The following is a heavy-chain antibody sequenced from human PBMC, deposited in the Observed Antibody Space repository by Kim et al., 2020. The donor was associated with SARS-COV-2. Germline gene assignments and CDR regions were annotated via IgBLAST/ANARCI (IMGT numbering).Heavy chain of an antibody. J-gene: IGHJ4*02. V-gene: IGHV3-23*01. D-gene: IGHD2-21*01. Sequence: GRLTISRDNSQNTLYLQRNSMRGEDTAVYYCAKDVAAYCGGDCSTSYFDYWGQGTLVTVSS. CDR3: AKDVAAYCGGDCSTSYFDY.